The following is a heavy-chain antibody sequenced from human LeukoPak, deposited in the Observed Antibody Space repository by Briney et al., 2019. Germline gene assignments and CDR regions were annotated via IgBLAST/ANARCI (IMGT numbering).Heavy chain of an antibody. CDR1: GYTFTSYY. V-gene: IGHV1-46*01. J-gene: IGHJ6*03. CDR2: INPSGGGT. CDR3: ARDAIAAAGTQLPYYYYYMDV. Sequence: AASVKVSCKASGYTFTSYYMHWVRQAPGQGLEWMGIINPSGGGTSYAQKFQGRVTMTRDMSTSTVYMEPSSLRSEDTAVYYCARDAIAAAGTQLPYYYYYMDVWGKGTTVTTSS. D-gene: IGHD6-13*01.